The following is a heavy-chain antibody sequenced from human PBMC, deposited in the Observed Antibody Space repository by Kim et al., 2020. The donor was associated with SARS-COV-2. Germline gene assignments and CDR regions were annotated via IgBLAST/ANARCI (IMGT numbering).Heavy chain of an antibody. CDR2: IWYDGSNK. CDR1: GFTFTSYC. J-gene: IGHJ4*02. D-gene: IGHD3-3*01. V-gene: IGHV3-33*01. CDR3: ARDDRAKIFGVVIPFDF. Sequence: GGSLRLSCAASGFTFTSYCMHWVRQAPGKGLEWVAVIWYDGSNKYYADSVKGRFTISRDNSNNTLYLQMNNLRAEDTAVYYCARDDRAKIFGVVIPFDFWGRGPVATVSS.